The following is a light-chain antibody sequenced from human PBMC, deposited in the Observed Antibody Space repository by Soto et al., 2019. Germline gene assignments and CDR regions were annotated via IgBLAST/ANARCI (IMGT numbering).Light chain of an antibody. CDR2: GAS. CDR1: QSVNGNY. Sequence: EIVLTQSPGTLSLSPGERATLSCRASQSVNGNYLTWYQQKPGQAPRLLIYGASSRATGIPDRFSGSGSGTDFTLTISRLEPEDFAVYYCQQYGSSFRYTFGQGTKLKIK. CDR3: QQYGSSFRYT. V-gene: IGKV3-20*01. J-gene: IGKJ2*01.